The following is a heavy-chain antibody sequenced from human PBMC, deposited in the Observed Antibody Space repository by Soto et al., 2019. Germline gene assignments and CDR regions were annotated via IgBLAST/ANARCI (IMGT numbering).Heavy chain of an antibody. CDR1: GGSVRSESHD. D-gene: IGHD3-3*01. V-gene: IGHV4-61*01. J-gene: IGHJ6*02. Sequence: QVQLQESGPGLVKPSETLSLTCTVSGGSVRSESHDWCWIRQTPGKGLEWIGYIYYTGSTNYKPSLKGRVTMSVDTSRDQVSMRLRSVTRADTAVYDCARDQYDFRSGSYYYAMEVWGQGTKVTVSS. CDR2: IYYTGST. CDR3: ARDQYDFRSGSYYYAMEV.